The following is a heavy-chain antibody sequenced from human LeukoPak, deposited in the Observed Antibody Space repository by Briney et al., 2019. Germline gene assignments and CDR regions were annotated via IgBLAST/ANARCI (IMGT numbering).Heavy chain of an antibody. CDR2: ISSSSSTI. V-gene: IGHV3-48*01. Sequence: GGSLRLSCAASGFTFSSYSMNWVRQAPGKGLEWVSYISSSSSTIYYADSVKGRFTISRDNSKNTLYLQMNSLRADDTAVYYCAKRRGLELLYYYYMDVWGKGTTVTVSS. D-gene: IGHD1-7*01. CDR3: AKRRGLELLYYYYMDV. J-gene: IGHJ6*03. CDR1: GFTFSSYS.